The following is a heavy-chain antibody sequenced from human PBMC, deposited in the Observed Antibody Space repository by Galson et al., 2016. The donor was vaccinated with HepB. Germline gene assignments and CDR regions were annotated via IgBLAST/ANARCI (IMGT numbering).Heavy chain of an antibody. Sequence: TLSLTCNVSGDSITRAGHYWTWIRQFPGKGLEWIGYMSFSGSTYYSPSLQNRVTISRHTSEDQFFLRLRSLTAADTAVYYCARGGPYNWNYYLDTWGQGTLVTVSS. CDR1: GDSITRAGHY. V-gene: IGHV4-31*03. CDR2: MSFSGST. J-gene: IGHJ4*02. CDR3: ARGGPYNWNYYLDT. D-gene: IGHD1-7*01.